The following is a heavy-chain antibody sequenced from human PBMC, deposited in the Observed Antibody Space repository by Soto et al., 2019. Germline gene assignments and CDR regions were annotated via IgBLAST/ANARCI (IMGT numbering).Heavy chain of an antibody. J-gene: IGHJ4*02. V-gene: IGHV3-23*01. Sequence: GGSLRLSCAASGFTFSSYAMSWVRQAPGKGLEWVSAISGSGGSTYYAGSVKGRFTISRENSKNTLYLQMTSLRAEDTAVYYCAKDSLRFMTRPLNFDYWGQGTLVTVSS. CDR2: ISGSGGST. D-gene: IGHD3-16*01. CDR3: AKDSLRFMTRPLNFDY. CDR1: GFTFSSYA.